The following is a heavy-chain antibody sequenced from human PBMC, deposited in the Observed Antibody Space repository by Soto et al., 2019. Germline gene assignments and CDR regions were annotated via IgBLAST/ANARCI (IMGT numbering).Heavy chain of an antibody. V-gene: IGHV3-23*01. Sequence: EVQLLESGGGLVQPGGSLRLCCAASGFTFSSYAMSWVRQAPGKGLEWVSGISVSGDSTYYAGSVKGRFTISRDNSKSTPYLQMNSLRAEDTAVYYCAKIFRYGDPEYWGQGALVTVSS. J-gene: IGHJ4*02. CDR2: ISVSGDST. CDR1: GFTFSSYA. D-gene: IGHD2-21*02. CDR3: AKIFRYGDPEY.